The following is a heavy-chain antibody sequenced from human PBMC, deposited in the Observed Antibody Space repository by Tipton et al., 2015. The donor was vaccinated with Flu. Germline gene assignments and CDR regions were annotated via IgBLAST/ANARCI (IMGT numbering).Heavy chain of an antibody. V-gene: IGHV1-46*03. D-gene: IGHD2-15*01. J-gene: IGHJ3*02. CDR3: VRFSGGGERAAFDI. CDR1: GYTFTRHY. Sequence: QSGAEVKKPGASVKISCKASGYTFTRHYIHWVRQAPGQGLEWMGIINPSGGTTIYARRLQGRVTLTMDTSTRTVYMELSSLRSDDTAVYYCVRFSGGGERAAFDIWGQGTKVTVSA. CDR2: INPSGGTT.